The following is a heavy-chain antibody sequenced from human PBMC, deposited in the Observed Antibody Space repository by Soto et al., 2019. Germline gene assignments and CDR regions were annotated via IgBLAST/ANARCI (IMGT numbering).Heavy chain of an antibody. Sequence: EVQLVESGGGLIQPGGSLRLSCTASGFNVSSDYMNWVRQAPGKGLEWVSILSTGGFTYYADSVKGRFTISRDNSKNTLYLQMNSLRVEDTAIYYCVRDSETSSTWSLDSWGQGTLVTVSS. V-gene: IGHV3-53*01. D-gene: IGHD6-13*01. J-gene: IGHJ4*02. CDR1: GFNVSSDY. CDR3: VRDSETSSTWSLDS. CDR2: LSTGGFT.